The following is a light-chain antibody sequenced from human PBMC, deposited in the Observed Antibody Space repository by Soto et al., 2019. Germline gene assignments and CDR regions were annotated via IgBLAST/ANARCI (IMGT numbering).Light chain of an antibody. V-gene: IGKV3-15*01. Sequence: EIVMTQSPATLSVSPGERATLSCRASQSVSTKLAWYQQRPGQAPRLLIFDASARATGIPARFSGSGSGTDFTLTISSLQSEDFAVYYCQQHNNWPWTFGQGIKVEIK. CDR2: DAS. J-gene: IGKJ1*01. CDR3: QQHNNWPWT. CDR1: QSVSTK.